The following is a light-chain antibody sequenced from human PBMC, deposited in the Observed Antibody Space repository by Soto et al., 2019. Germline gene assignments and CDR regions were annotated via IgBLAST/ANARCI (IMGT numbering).Light chain of an antibody. J-gene: IGLJ1*01. CDR1: SSDVGAYNY. CDR2: EVS. CDR3: SSYTSSRTLV. V-gene: IGLV2-14*01. Sequence: QSVLTQPASVSGSPGPSITISCTGTSSDVGAYNYVSWYQQHPGKAPKLMIYEVSNRPSGVSHRFSGSKSDNTASLTISGLQTDDEADYYCSSYTSSRTLVFGTGTKVT.